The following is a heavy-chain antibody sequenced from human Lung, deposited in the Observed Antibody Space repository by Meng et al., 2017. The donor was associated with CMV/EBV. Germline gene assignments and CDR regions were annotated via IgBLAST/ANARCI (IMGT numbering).Heavy chain of an antibody. V-gene: IGHV3-23*01. J-gene: IGHJ6*02. CDR3: AKAVVPVYYYYGMDV. Sequence: ESLKISXTASGFTFDNYAMSWVRQAPGKGLEWVSVISGIGGNSYCAESVKGRFTVSRDNSKNTLYLHMNGLRADDTAVYYCAKAVVPVYYYYGMDVWGRGTTVTFSS. CDR1: GFTFDNYA. CDR2: ISGIGGNS. D-gene: IGHD2-15*01.